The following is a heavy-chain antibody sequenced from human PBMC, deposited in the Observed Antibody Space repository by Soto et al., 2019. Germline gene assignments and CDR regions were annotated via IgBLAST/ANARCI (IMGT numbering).Heavy chain of an antibody. V-gene: IGHV1-69*13. CDR2: IIPIFGTA. CDR1: GGTFSSYA. CDR3: ARASGRYYYDSSGYLGLDY. D-gene: IGHD3-22*01. Sequence: GASVKVSCKASGGTFSSYAISWVRQAPGQGLEWMGGIIPIFGTANYAQKFQGRVTITADESTSTAYMGLSSLRSEDTAVYYCARASGRYYYDSSGYLGLDYWGQGTLVTVSS. J-gene: IGHJ4*02.